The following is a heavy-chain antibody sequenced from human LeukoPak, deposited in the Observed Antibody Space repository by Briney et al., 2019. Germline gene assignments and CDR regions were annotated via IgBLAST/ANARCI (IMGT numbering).Heavy chain of an antibody. Sequence: GGSLRLSCAASGFTFSSYAMSWVRQAPGKGLEWVSAISGSGGSTYYADSVKGRFTISRDNSKNTLYLQMNSLRAEDTAAYYCAKDYCSSTSCYPALYYYYYYGMDVWGQGTTVTVSS. D-gene: IGHD2-2*01. CDR2: ISGSGGST. V-gene: IGHV3-23*01. CDR1: GFTFSSYA. CDR3: AKDYCSSTSCYPALYYYYYYGMDV. J-gene: IGHJ6*02.